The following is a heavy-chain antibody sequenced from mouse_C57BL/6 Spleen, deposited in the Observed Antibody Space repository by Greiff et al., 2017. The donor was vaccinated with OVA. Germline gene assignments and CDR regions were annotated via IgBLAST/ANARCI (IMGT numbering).Heavy chain of an antibody. CDR2: IHPNSGST. J-gene: IGHJ1*03. V-gene: IGHV1-64*01. D-gene: IGHD1-1*01. CDR3: ATGPPHYDGSSYVHFDV. CDR1: GYTFTSYW. Sequence: QVQLQQPGAELVKPGASVKLSCKASGYTFTSYWMHWVKQRPGQGLEWIGMIHPNSGSTNYNEKFKSKATLTVDKSSSTAYMQLSSLTSEDSAVYYCATGPPHYDGSSYVHFDVWGTGTTVTVSS.